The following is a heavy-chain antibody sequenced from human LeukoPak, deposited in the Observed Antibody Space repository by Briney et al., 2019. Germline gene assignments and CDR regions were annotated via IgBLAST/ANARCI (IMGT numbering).Heavy chain of an antibody. V-gene: IGHV3-23*01. J-gene: IGHJ4*02. CDR2: ISRSGIST. Sequence: GGSLRLSCAASGFFVNNHYMSWVRQAPGKGLEWVSAISRSGISTYYADSVKGRFTISRDNSKNTLFLQMTNLRAEDTAVYYCAKGNSYYYSQDCWGQGTLVTVSS. D-gene: IGHD3-10*01. CDR3: AKGNSYYYSQDC. CDR1: GFFVNNHY.